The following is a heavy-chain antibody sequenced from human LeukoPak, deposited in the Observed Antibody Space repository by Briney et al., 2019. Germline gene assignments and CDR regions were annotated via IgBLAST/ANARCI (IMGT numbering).Heavy chain of an antibody. CDR1: GFTFSSYA. CDR3: AREVRGIVGANGDAFDI. D-gene: IGHD1-26*01. Sequence: GGSLRLSCAASGFTFSSYAMSWVRQAPGKGLEWVSALSRRDDATHYADSVKGRFTISRDNSKNTLYLHMHSLRAEDTAVYYCAREVRGIVGANGDAFDIWGQGTMVTVSS. V-gene: IGHV3-23*01. J-gene: IGHJ3*02. CDR2: LSRRDDAT.